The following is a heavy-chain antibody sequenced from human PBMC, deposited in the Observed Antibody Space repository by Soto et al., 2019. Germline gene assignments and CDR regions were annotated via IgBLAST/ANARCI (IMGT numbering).Heavy chain of an antibody. CDR1: GGSFSGYY. CDR3: ATQEVGGSYVYTFDP. J-gene: IGHJ5*02. D-gene: IGHD1-26*01. Sequence: PSETLSLTCAVYGGSFSGYYWSWIRQPPWKGLEWIGEINHSGSTNYNPSLKSRVTISVDTSKNQFSLKLNPVTAADTAVYYCATQEVGGSYVYTFDPWGQGTLVTVSS. V-gene: IGHV4-34*01. CDR2: INHSGST.